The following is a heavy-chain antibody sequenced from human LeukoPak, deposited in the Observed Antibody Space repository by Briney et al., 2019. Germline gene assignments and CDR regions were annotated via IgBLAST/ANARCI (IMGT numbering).Heavy chain of an antibody. V-gene: IGHV3-64D*06. D-gene: IGHD3-9*01. CDR1: GFTFSSYT. J-gene: IGHJ4*02. CDR3: VIVRGYFDSSGTDY. CDR2: ITSTGGNT. Sequence: GGSLRLSCSAFGFTFSSYTVHWVRQAPGKGLEFVSAITSTGGNTYYADSVTGRFTLSRDNSKNTLYLQMSSLRAEDTAVYYCVIVRGYFDSSGTDYWGQGTLVTVSS.